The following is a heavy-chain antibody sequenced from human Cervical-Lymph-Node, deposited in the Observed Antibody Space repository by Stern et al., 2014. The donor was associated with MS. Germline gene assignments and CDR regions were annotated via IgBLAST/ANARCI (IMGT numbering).Heavy chain of an antibody. CDR3: VRRDTHFDS. J-gene: IGHJ4*02. CDR2: IYPGDSDT. V-gene: IGHV5-51*03. CDR1: GYNFPSSW. Sequence: EVQLVESGAEVKKPGESLKISCKGSGYNFPSSWIAWVRHMPGKGLEWMGFIYPGDSDTKYSPAFQGQVTISADNSINTAYLKWSSLKASDTAIYYCVRRDTHFDSWGQGTLVTVSS.